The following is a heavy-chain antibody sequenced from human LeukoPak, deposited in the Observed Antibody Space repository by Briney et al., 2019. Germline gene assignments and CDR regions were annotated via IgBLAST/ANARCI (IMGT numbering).Heavy chain of an antibody. Sequence: PGGSLRLSCAASGFTFDDFAMHWGRQAPGKGVEGVSLISAFDDITYYADSVRGRFTISRDNSKNSLYLQMNNLKIEDTAFYYCAKVISGWYGYDFWGQGTLVTVSS. D-gene: IGHD6-19*01. CDR3: AKVISGWYGYDF. J-gene: IGHJ4*02. CDR1: GFTFDDFA. V-gene: IGHV3-43*02. CDR2: ISAFDDIT.